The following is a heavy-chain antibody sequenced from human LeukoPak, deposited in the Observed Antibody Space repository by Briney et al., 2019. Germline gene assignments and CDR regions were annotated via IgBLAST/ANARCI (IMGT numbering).Heavy chain of an antibody. CDR2: IRYDGSNK. CDR1: GFTFSSYG. CDR3: ARDNTPGIDY. V-gene: IGHV3-30*02. Sequence: PGGSLRLSCAASGFTFSSYGMHWVRQAPGKGLEWVAFIRYDGSNKYYADSVKGRFTISRDNAKNSLYLQMNSLRAQDTAVYYCARDNTPGIDYWGQGTLVTVSS. D-gene: IGHD2-15*01. J-gene: IGHJ4*02.